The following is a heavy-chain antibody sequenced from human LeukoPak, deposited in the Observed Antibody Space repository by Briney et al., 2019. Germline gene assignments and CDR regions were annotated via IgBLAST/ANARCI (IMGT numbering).Heavy chain of an antibody. Sequence: PSQTLSLTCAVSGGSISSGGYSWSWIRQPPGKGLEWIGYIYHSGSTYYNPSLKSRVTISLDRSKNQFSLKLSSVTAADTAVYYCARVVGRFDPWGQGTLVTVSS. CDR3: ARVVGRFDP. CDR2: IYHSGST. J-gene: IGHJ5*02. CDR1: GGSISSGGYS. V-gene: IGHV4-30-2*01.